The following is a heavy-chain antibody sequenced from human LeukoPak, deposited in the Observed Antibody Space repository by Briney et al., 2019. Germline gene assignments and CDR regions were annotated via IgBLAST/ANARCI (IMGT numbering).Heavy chain of an antibody. CDR3: ARGGGKGAARPWYFDL. CDR1: GYTFTGYY. D-gene: IGHD6-6*01. CDR2: INPNSGGT. J-gene: IGHJ2*01. V-gene: IGHV1-2*02. Sequence: ASVKVSCKASGYTFTGYYMHWVRQAPGQGLEWMGWINPNSGGTNYAQKFQGRVTMTRDTSISTAYMELSRLRSDDTAVYYCARGGGKGAARPWYFDLWGRGTLVTVSS.